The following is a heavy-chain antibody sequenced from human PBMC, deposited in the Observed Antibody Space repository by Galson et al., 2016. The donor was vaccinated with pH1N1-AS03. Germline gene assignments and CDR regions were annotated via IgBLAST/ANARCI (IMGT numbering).Heavy chain of an antibody. D-gene: IGHD3-10*01. Sequence: SLRLSCAASGFTFSNHAMHWVRQGTGRGLEWVSGIGWNSCCVAYADSVKGRFTISRDNAKNSLYLQMNSLRAEDTALYYCAKDIGEAHYYCMDVWGKGTTATVSS. J-gene: IGHJ6*03. V-gene: IGHV3-9*01. CDR3: AKDIGEAHYYCMDV. CDR1: GFTFSNHA. CDR2: IGWNSCCV.